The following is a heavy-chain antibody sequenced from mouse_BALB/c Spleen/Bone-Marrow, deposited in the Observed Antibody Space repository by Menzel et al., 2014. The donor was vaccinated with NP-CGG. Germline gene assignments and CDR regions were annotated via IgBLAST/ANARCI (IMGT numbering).Heavy chain of an antibody. CDR1: GYTFSSYW. D-gene: IGHD2-14*01. Sequence: QVQLQQSGTELMKPGASMKISCKATGYTFSSYWIEWVKQRPGHGLEWIGEILPGSGSTNYNEKFKGKATFTADTSSKTAYMQLSSLTSEDSAVYYCARTKYRYDRYFDYWGQGTTLTVSS. CDR3: ARTKYRYDRYFDY. CDR2: ILPGSGST. J-gene: IGHJ2*01. V-gene: IGHV1-9*01.